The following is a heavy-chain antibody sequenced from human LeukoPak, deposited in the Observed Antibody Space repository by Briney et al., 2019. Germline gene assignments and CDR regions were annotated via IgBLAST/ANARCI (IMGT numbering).Heavy chain of an antibody. CDR1: GFTFDDYA. D-gene: IGHD4-11*01. CDR2: ISWNSGSI. V-gene: IGHV3-9*01. J-gene: IGHJ6*02. Sequence: GRSLRLSCAASGFTFDDYAMHWVRQAPGKGLEWVSGISWNSGSIGYADSVKGRFTISRDNAKNSLYLQMNSLRAEDTALYYCAKELQPAFYYYCGMDVWGQGTTVTVSS. CDR3: AKELQPAFYYYCGMDV.